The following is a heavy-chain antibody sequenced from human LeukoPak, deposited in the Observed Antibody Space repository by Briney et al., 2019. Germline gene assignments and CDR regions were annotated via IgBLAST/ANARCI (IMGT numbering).Heavy chain of an antibody. CDR3: AGTQHGELDY. V-gene: IGHV4-61*02. CDR2: IYASGKT. J-gene: IGHJ4*02. Sequence: SETLSLTCTVSGDSISRGRYYWSWVRQPAGKELEWIGRIYASGKTDYNPYTPSLKSRVTISVYTSENQFSLKMSSVTAADTAVYYCAGTQHGELDYWGQGTLVTVSS. CDR1: GDSISRGRYY. D-gene: IGHD1-26*01.